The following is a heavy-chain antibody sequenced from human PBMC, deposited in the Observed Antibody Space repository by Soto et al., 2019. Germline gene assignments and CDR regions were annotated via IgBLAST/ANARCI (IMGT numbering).Heavy chain of an antibody. CDR1: GYTFTSYG. V-gene: IGHV1-18*01. D-gene: IGHD2-15*01. J-gene: IGHJ5*02. CDR2: ISAYNGNT. CDR3: VRDSLGYCSGGSCSGYSWFDP. Sequence: ASVKVSCKASGYTFTSYGISWVRQAPGQGLEWMGWISAYNGNTNYAQKLQGRVTMTTDTSTSTAYMELRSLRSDDTAVYYCVRDSLGYCSGGSCSGYSWFDPWGQGTLVTVSS.